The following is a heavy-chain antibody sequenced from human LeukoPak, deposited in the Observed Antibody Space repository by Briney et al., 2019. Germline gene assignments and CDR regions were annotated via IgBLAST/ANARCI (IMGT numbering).Heavy chain of an antibody. CDR3: AGGGRIRGFDY. CDR2: VSGNGGST. CDR1: GFTFNNYA. D-gene: IGHD3-16*01. Sequence: GGSLRLSCAAFGFTFNNYAVNWVRQPPGKGLEWVSAVSGNGGSTYYADSVKGRFTISRDNSKNTLYLQRNSLRAEDTAVYYCAGGGRIRGFDYWGQGTLVTVSS. V-gene: IGHV3-23*01. J-gene: IGHJ4*02.